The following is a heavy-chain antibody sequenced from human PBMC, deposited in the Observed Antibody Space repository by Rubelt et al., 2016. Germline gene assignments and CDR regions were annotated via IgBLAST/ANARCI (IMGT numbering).Heavy chain of an antibody. Sequence: IYYADSVKGRFTISRDNAKNSLYLQMNSLRAEDTAVYYCARDRKYYYDSSGYLEYWGQGTLVTVSS. CDR3: ARDRKYYYDSSGYLEY. D-gene: IGHD3-22*01. J-gene: IGHJ4*02. CDR2: I. V-gene: IGHV3-48*01.